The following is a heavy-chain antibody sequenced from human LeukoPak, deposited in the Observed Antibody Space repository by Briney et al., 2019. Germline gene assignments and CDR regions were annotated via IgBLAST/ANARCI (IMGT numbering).Heavy chain of an antibody. CDR2: ISGSGGST. J-gene: IGHJ4*02. CDR1: GFTFSSYA. D-gene: IGHD3-10*01. V-gene: IGHV3-23*01. CDR3: AKDDSIRGVISY. Sequence: PGRPLRLSCAASGFTFSSYAMSWVRQAPGKGLEWVSAISGSGGSTYYADSVKGRFTISRDNSKNTLYLQMNSLRAEDTAVYYCAKDDSIRGVISYWGQGTLVTVSS.